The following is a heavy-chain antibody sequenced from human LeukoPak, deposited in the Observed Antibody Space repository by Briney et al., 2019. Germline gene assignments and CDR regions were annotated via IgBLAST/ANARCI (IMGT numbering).Heavy chain of an antibody. D-gene: IGHD3-10*01. V-gene: IGHV5-51*01. J-gene: IGHJ4*02. CDR2: IFPGDSDA. Sequence: GESLKISCQGSGDSFDSYWIGWVRQMPGRGLEWMGIIFPGDSDARYSRSFLGQVTFSADKSISTAYLQWSSLKASDTAMYYCARLVLVRGIIKYYFDYWGQGTLVTVSS. CDR3: ARLVLVRGIIKYYFDY. CDR1: GDSFDSYW.